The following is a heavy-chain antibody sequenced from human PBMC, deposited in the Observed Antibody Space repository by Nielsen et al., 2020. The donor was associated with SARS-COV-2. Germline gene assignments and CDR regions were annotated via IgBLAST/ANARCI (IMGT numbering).Heavy chain of an antibody. CDR1: GGTFSSYA. Sequence: SVKVSCKASGGTFSSYAISWVRQAPGQGLEWMGGIIPILGIANYAQKFQGRVTITADKSTSTAYMELSSLRSEDTAVYYCASIHRSRGSGSYYMANPNYYYYGMDVWGQGTTVTVSS. J-gene: IGHJ6*02. CDR2: IIPILGIA. CDR3: ASIHRSRGSGSYYMANPNYYYYGMDV. V-gene: IGHV1-69*10. D-gene: IGHD3-10*01.